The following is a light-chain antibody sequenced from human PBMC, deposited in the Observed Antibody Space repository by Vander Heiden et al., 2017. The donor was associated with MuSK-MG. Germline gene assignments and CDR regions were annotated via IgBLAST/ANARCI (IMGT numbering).Light chain of an antibody. Sequence: QSVLTQPLSVSGAPGQRVTITCPGSSSTIGAGYAVHCYQQLPATAPNLLFYDNIKRPSGVPDRFAGSKSGTSASLATTGLQAEDEADYYCQSYASSRSGSVFGGGTKLTVL. CDR2: DNI. CDR3: QSYASSRSGSV. CDR1: SSTIGAGYA. J-gene: IGLJ3*02. V-gene: IGLV1-40*01.